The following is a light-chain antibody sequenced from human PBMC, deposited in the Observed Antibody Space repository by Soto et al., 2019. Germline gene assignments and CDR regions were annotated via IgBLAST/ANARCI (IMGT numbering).Light chain of an antibody. J-gene: IGLJ3*02. CDR3: QSYDSSLSGWV. CDR2: GNT. V-gene: IGLV1-40*01. CDR1: SSNIGAGYD. Sequence: QSALTQPPSVSGAPGQRVTISCTGSSSNIGAGYDVHWYQLLPGTAPKLLIYGNTNRPSGVPDRFSGSKSGTSASLAITGLQAEDEAGYYCQSYDSSLSGWVFGGGTQLTVL.